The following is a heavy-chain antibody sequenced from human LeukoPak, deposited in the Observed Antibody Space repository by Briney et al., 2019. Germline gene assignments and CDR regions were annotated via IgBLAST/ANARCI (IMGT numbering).Heavy chain of an antibody. J-gene: IGHJ5*02. Sequence: GESLKISCKGSGFSFTSYWIAWVRQMPGKGLEWMGIIYPGDSDTRYSPPFQGLVTISADKSISTAYLQWSSLKASDTAIYFCARGGLISSPWFDPWGQGTLVTVSS. CDR3: ARGGLISSPWFDP. D-gene: IGHD3-16*01. CDR1: GFSFTSYW. V-gene: IGHV5-51*01. CDR2: IYPGDSDT.